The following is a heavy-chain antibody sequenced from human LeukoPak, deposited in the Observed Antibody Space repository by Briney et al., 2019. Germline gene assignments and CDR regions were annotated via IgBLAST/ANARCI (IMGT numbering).Heavy chain of an antibody. CDR3: ARDTYSPPGY. D-gene: IGHD2-21*01. CDR1: GYSISSGYY. Sequence: SETLSLTCTVSGYSISSGYYWGWIRQPPGKGLEWIGSIYHSGSTYYNPSLKSRVTISVDTSKNQFSLRLSSVTAADTAVYYCARDTYSPPGYWGQRTLVTVSS. J-gene: IGHJ4*02. V-gene: IGHV4-38-2*02. CDR2: IYHSGST.